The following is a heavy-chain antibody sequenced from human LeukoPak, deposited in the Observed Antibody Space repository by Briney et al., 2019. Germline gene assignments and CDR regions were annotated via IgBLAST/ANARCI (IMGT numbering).Heavy chain of an antibody. V-gene: IGHV4-31*03. CDR2: IYYSGST. Sequence: TLSLTCTVSGGSISSGGYYWRWIRQHPGKGLEWIGYIYYSGSTYYNPSLKSRVTISVDTSKNQFSLKLSSVTAADTAVYYCARASDTAMVHFDYWGQGTLVTVSS. CDR3: ARASDTAMVHFDY. J-gene: IGHJ4*02. D-gene: IGHD5-18*01. CDR1: GGSISSGGYY.